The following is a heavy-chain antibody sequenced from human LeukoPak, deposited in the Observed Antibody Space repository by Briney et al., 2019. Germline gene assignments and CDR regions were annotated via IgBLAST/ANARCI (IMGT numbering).Heavy chain of an antibody. D-gene: IGHD6-13*01. CDR3: TRQGVYSSSQNWFDP. CDR2: SRSKANSYAT. Sequence: GGSLRLSCAASGFTFSGSAMHWVRQASGKGLEWVGRSRSKANSYATAYAASVKGRFTISRDDSKNTAYLQMNSLKTEDTAVYYCTRQGVYSSSQNWFDPWGQGTLVTVSS. J-gene: IGHJ5*02. CDR1: GFTFSGSA. V-gene: IGHV3-73*01.